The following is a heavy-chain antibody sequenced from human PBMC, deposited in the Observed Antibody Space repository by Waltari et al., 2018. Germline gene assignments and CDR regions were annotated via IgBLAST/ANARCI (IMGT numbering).Heavy chain of an antibody. V-gene: IGHV3-30*04. J-gene: IGHJ6*02. CDR1: GFTLSRYA. D-gene: IGHD6-19*01. CDR2: ISYDGSNK. Sequence: QVQLVESGGGVVQPGRYLRLSCAASGFTLSRYALQCVRQAPGQGLEWVAVISYDGSNKHYVDSVKGRFTISRDKSKNTLYLQMNSLRAEDTAVYYCARVGLGGWYPSYYYGMDVWGQGTTVTVSS. CDR3: ARVGLGGWYPSYYYGMDV.